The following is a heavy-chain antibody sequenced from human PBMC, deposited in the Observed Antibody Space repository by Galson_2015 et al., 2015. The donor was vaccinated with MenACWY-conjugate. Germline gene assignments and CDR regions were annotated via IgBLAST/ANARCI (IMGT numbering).Heavy chain of an antibody. V-gene: IGHV3-48*04. CDR1: GFTLMSYN. Sequence: SLRLSCAASGFTLMSYNVNWVRQAPGKGLEWISFIGNSGSPIYYADSVKGRFTISRDNAKNSLFLHMNSLRAEDTAVYYCARGTYRSGSSIWGQGTLVTVSS. CDR3: ARGTYRSGSSI. D-gene: IGHD6-19*01. CDR2: IGNSGSPI. J-gene: IGHJ4*02.